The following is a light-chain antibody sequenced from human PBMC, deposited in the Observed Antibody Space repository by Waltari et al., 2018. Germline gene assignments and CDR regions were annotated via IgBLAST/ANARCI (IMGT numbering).Light chain of an antibody. J-gene: IGKJ3*01. CDR1: QTISSN. V-gene: IGKV3D-15*01. Sequence: EIVMTQSPATLSVSPGDRATLSCRASQTISSNLAWYQQRPGQAPRLLIYGASNRATGIPARFRCTGSGTEFTLTISSLQSEDFAVYYCKQYNNWPPLFTFGPGTKVDMK. CDR3: KQYNNWPPLFT. CDR2: GAS.